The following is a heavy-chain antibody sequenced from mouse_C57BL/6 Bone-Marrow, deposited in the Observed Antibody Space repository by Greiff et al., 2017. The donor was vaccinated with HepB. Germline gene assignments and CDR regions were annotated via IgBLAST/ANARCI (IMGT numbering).Heavy chain of an antibody. V-gene: IGHV1-81*01. CDR3: AREKYYGSSLYYFDY. CDR2: IYPRSGNT. J-gene: IGHJ2*01. D-gene: IGHD1-1*01. CDR1: GYTFTSYG. Sequence: VQLQQSGAELARPGASVKLSCKASGYTFTSYGISWVKQRTGQGLEWIGEIYPRSGNTYYNEKFKGKATLTADKSSSTAYMELRSLTSEDSAVYFCAREKYYGSSLYYFDYWGQGTTLTVSS.